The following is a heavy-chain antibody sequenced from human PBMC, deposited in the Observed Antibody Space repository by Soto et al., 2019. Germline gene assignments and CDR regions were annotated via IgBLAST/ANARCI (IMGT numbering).Heavy chain of an antibody. V-gene: IGHV4-31*03. D-gene: IGHD3-16*02. Sequence: QVQLQESGPGLFKPSQTLSLSCTVSGASISSGGYYWGWIRQHPGKGLEWIGFIYYIGTSYYNPSLESRITLSVDTSKNHFSLNLTSVTASDTAVYYCARVLRDVLSDRYYWYFDLWGRGTLVTVSS. CDR3: ARVLRDVLSDRYYWYFDL. CDR1: GASISSGGYY. J-gene: IGHJ2*01. CDR2: IYYIGTS.